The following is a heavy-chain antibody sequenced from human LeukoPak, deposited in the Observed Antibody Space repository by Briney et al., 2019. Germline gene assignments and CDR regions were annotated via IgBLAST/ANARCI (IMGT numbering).Heavy chain of an antibody. V-gene: IGHV4-4*07. Sequence: SETLSLTCTVSGGSISSYYWSWIRQPAGKGLEWIGRIYTSGSTNYNPSLKSRVTISVDTSKNQFSLKLSSVTAADTAVYYCARDRVVPAATLLDYYYYMDVWGKGTTVTISS. CDR1: GGSISSYY. CDR3: ARDRVVPAATLLDYYYYMDV. CDR2: IYTSGST. D-gene: IGHD2-2*01. J-gene: IGHJ6*03.